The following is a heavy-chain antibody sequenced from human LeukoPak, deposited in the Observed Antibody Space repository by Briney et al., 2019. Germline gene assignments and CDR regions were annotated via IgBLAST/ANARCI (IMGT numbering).Heavy chain of an antibody. CDR3: ARASHDYGDYSHFDY. CDR2: IYHSGST. V-gene: IGHV4-4*02. J-gene: IGHJ4*02. CDR1: GGSISSSNW. D-gene: IGHD4-17*01. Sequence: SETLSLTCAVSGGSISSSNWWSWVRQPPGKGLEWIGEIYHSGSTNYNPSLKSRVTIAVDKSKNQFYLKLSSVTAADTAVYYCARASHDYGDYSHFDYWGQGTLVTVSS.